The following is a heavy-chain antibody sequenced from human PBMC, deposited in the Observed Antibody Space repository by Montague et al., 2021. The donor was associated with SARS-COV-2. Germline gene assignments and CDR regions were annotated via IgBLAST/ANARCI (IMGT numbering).Heavy chain of an antibody. CDR1: GFTFSSYA. J-gene: IGHJ4*02. V-gene: IGHV3-23*01. CDR2: ITGSGAST. CDR3: AKASSSGFGESDC. D-gene: IGHD3-10*01. Sequence: SLRLSCAASGFTFSSYAISWVRQAPGKGLEWVSGITGSGASTYYADSVKGRFTISRDNSKNTLHLQMSSLRAEDTAVYYCAKASSSGFGESDCWGQGTLVTVSS.